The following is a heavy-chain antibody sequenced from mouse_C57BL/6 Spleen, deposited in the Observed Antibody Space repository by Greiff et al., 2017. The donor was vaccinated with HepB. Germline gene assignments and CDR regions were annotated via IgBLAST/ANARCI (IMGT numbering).Heavy chain of an antibody. CDR3: TTRAAQAAWFAY. V-gene: IGHV14-1*01. CDR2: IDPEDGDT. Sequence: VQLQQSGAELVRPGASVKLSCTASGFNIKDYYMHWVKQRPEQGLEWIGRIDPEDGDTEYAPKFQGKATMTADTSSNTAYLQLRSLTSEDTAVYYCTTRAAQAAWFAYWGQGTLVTVSA. J-gene: IGHJ3*01. D-gene: IGHD3-2*02. CDR1: GFNIKDYY.